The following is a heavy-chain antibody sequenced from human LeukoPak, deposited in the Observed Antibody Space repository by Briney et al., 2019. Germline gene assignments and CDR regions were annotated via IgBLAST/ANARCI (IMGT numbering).Heavy chain of an antibody. D-gene: IGHD2-15*01. CDR3: ARDGDIAYPGGFDP. Sequence: SETLSLTCTVSVGSISSSSYYWGWIRQPPGKGLEWIGSIYPSGSTYYNPSLKSRVTISVDTSKNQFSLKLSSVTAADTAVYYCARDGDIAYPGGFDPWGQGTLVTVSS. J-gene: IGHJ5*02. CDR1: VGSISSSSYY. V-gene: IGHV4-39*07. CDR2: IYPSGST.